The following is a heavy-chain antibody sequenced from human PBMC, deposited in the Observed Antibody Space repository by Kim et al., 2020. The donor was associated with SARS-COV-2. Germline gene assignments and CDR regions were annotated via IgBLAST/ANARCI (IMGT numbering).Heavy chain of an antibody. Sequence: GGSLRLSCAVSGITFSNYGMVWVRQAPGKGLEWAAVISYDGNNKYYADSVKGRFTISRDNSKNTLYLQVNSLRPEDTAVYFCARSVLRWGGGGMDVWGLGTTVTVSS. V-gene: IGHV3-30-3*01. CDR3: ARSVLRWGGGGMDV. CDR1: GITFSNYG. CDR2: ISYDGNNK. D-gene: IGHD4-17*01. J-gene: IGHJ6*02.